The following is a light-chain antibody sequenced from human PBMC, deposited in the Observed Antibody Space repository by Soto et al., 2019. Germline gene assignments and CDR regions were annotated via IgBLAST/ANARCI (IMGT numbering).Light chain of an antibody. CDR3: QQSYTSPIT. V-gene: IGKV1-39*01. CDR2: GAS. CDR1: QSISSY. Sequence: DIQMTQSPSSLSASVGDRVIISCRASQSISSYLNWYQQKPGKPPKLLIYGASSLQSGVPSRFSGSGSGTDFTLTVNSLQPEDFATYYCQQSYTSPITFGQGTRLELK. J-gene: IGKJ5*01.